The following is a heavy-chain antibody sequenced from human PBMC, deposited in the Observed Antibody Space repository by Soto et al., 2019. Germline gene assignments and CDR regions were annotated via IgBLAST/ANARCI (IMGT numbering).Heavy chain of an antibody. V-gene: IGHV3-33*01. CDR3: ARDWVAGPIHY. CDR2: IWYDGSNK. CDR1: GLTVTSHG. J-gene: IGHJ4*02. D-gene: IGHD6-19*01. Sequence: AGSLRLCCAASGLTVTSHGMHWVRQAPGKGLEWVALIWYDGSNKYYADSVKGRFTISRDNSKNTLYLQMNSLRVEDTAVYHCARDWVAGPIHYWGQGTLVTVSS.